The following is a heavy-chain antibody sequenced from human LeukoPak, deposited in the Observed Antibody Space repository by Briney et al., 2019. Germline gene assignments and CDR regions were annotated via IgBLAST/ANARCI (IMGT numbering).Heavy chain of an antibody. V-gene: IGHV4-30-4*08. Sequence: PSETLSLTCTVSGGSISSGDYYWSWIRQPPGKGLEWIGYIYHSGSTYYNPSLKSRVTISVDTSKNQFSLKLSSVTAADTAVYYCARAPYDFGSGYRGRWFDPWGQGTLVTVSP. CDR1: GGSISSGDYY. CDR3: ARAPYDFGSGYRGRWFDP. CDR2: IYHSGST. J-gene: IGHJ5*02. D-gene: IGHD3-3*01.